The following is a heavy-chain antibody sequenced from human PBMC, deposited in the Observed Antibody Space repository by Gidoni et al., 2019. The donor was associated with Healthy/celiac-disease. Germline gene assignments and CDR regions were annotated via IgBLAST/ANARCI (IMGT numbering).Heavy chain of an antibody. CDR2: ISSSSSYI. D-gene: IGHD2-21*01. CDR3: AKGLRYYYYMDV. J-gene: IGHJ6*03. V-gene: IGHV3-21*01. Sequence: EVQLVESGGGLVKPGGSLRPPCAASAFTFSSYSLNWVRQAPRKGLEWVSSISSSSSYIYYADSVKGRFTISRDNAKNSLYLQMNSLRAEDTAVYYCAKGLRYYYYMDVWGKGTTVTVSS. CDR1: AFTFSSYS.